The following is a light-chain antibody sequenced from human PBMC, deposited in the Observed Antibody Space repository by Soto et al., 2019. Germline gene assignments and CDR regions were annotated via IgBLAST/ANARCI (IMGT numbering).Light chain of an antibody. CDR3: QQFKSYPIT. CDR1: QGISSD. J-gene: IGKJ5*01. CDR2: AAS. Sequence: DIQLTQSPSVLSASVGDRVTSTCRASQGISSDLAWYQQNPGKAPKLLIYAASTLQNGVPSTFSGSGSGTEFTLTISSLQPEDFGTYYCQQFKSYPITFGQGTQLEIK. V-gene: IGKV1-9*01.